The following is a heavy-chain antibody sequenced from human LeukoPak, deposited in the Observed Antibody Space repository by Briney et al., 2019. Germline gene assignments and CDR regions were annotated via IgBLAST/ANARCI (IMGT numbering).Heavy chain of an antibody. CDR3: ARDLIAAAGTPYYYGMDV. D-gene: IGHD6-13*01. CDR2: INPSGGST. Sequence: GASVKVSCKASGYTFTSYYMHWVRQAPGQGLEWMGIINPSGGSTSYAQKFQGRVTMTRDTSTSTVYMELSSLRSEDTAVYYCARDLIAAAGTPYYYGMDVWGQGTTVTVSS. CDR1: GYTFTSYY. V-gene: IGHV1-46*01. J-gene: IGHJ6*02.